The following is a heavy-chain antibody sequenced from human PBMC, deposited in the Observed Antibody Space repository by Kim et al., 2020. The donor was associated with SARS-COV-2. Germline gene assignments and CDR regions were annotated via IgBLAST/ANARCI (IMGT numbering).Heavy chain of an antibody. D-gene: IGHD6-25*01. V-gene: IGHV5-51*01. CDR1: GYSFTNYW. CDR3: AKGLVSSGCYPDGFGV. Sequence: GESLKISCKGSGYSFTNYWIGWVRQMPGKGLEWIGVLNPDNSAAKYSPFFQGQVIISADKSITTAYLQWSSLKASDPAMFYCAKGLVSSGCYPDGFGVWGQGTMVTVSS. CDR2: LNPDNSAA. J-gene: IGHJ3*01.